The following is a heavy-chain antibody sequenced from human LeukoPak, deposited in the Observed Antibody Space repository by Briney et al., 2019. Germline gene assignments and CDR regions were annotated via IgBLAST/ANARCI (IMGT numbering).Heavy chain of an antibody. Sequence: GSLRLSCAASGFTFSSYGMHWVRQAPGKGLEWVAVISYDGSNKYYADSVKGRFTISRDNSKNTLYLQMNSLRAEDTAVYYCAKDGVPLEWLLFHFDYWGQGTLVTVSS. V-gene: IGHV3-30*18. CDR2: ISYDGSNK. CDR3: AKDGVPLEWLLFHFDY. CDR1: GFTFSSYG. D-gene: IGHD3-3*01. J-gene: IGHJ4*02.